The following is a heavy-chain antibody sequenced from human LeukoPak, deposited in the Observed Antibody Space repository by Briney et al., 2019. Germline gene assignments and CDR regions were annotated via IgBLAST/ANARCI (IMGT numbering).Heavy chain of an antibody. D-gene: IGHD6-13*01. J-gene: IGHJ4*02. Sequence: GASVKVSCKASGYTITSYAIHWVRQAPGQRLEWMGWINGDNGNTKYSQKFQGRVTITGDASASTAYMELSSLRPEDTAVFYCARTGSSRWHGDHYYFDYWGQGTLVTVSS. V-gene: IGHV1-3*01. CDR3: ARTGSSRWHGDHYYFDY. CDR1: GYTITSYA. CDR2: INGDNGNT.